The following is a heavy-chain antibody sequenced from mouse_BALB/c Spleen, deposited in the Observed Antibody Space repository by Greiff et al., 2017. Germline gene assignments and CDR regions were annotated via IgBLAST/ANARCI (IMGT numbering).Heavy chain of an antibody. CDR3: AGDYYGSRAY. CDR1: GYAFTNYL. D-gene: IGHD1-1*01. CDR2: INPGSGGT. J-gene: IGHJ3*01. V-gene: IGHV1-54*03. Sequence: VMLVESGAELVRPGTSVKVSCKASGYAFTNYLIEWVKQRPGQGLEWIGVINPGSGGTNYNEKFKGKATLTADKSSSTAYMQLSSLTSDDSAVYFCAGDYYGSRAYWGQGTLVTVSA.